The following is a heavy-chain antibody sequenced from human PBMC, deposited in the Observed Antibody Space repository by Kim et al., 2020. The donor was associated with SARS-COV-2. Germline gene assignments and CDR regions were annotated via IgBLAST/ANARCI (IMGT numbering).Heavy chain of an antibody. D-gene: IGHD6-19*01. CDR3: ARRQFTSGWYYFDY. V-gene: IGHV3-74*01. J-gene: IGHJ4*02. Sequence: YADCVKGRFTISRDNAKITLYLQMNGLRAEDSAVYYCARRQFTSGWYYFDYWGQGTLVTVSS.